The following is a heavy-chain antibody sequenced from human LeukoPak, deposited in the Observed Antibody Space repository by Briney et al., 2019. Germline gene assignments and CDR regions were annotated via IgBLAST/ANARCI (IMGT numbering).Heavy chain of an antibody. CDR3: ARDTNPSLVVPAAIGSEFDY. J-gene: IGHJ4*02. CDR1: GYTFTGYY. D-gene: IGHD2-2*02. Sequence: ASVKVSCKASGYTFTGYYMHWVRQAPGQGLEWMGWINPNSGGTNYAQKFQGRVTMTRDTSISTAYMELSRLRSDDTAVYYCARDTNPSLVVPAAIGSEFDYWGQGTLVTVSS. V-gene: IGHV1-2*02. CDR2: INPNSGGT.